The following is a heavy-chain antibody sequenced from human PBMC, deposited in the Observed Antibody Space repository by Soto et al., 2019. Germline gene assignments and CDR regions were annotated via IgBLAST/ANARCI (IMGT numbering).Heavy chain of an antibody. D-gene: IGHD3-3*01. V-gene: IGHV3-30-3*01. CDR2: ISYDGSNK. CDR3: ARGLLPPDYDFWSGWRYYGMDV. J-gene: IGHJ6*02. Sequence: GGSLRLSCAASGFTFSSYAMHWVRQAPGKGLEWVAVISYDGSNKYYADSVKGRFTISRDNSKNTLYLQMNSLRAEDTAVYYCARGLLPPDYDFWSGWRYYGMDVWGQGTTVTVSS. CDR1: GFTFSSYA.